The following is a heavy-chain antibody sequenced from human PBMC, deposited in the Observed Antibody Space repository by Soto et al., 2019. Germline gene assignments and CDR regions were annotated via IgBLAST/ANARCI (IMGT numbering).Heavy chain of an antibody. CDR3: AKLYWNPRYFDY. J-gene: IGHJ4*02. CDR1: GFTFTNVA. Sequence: GGSLRLSCAASGFTFTNVAMTCVRQAPGKGLEWVSTITDSGGSTDYADSVKGRFTISRDNSKSTLYLQMNNLRADDTAVYYCAKLYWNPRYFDYWGQGARVTVSS. CDR2: ITDSGGST. D-gene: IGHD1-1*01. V-gene: IGHV3-23*01.